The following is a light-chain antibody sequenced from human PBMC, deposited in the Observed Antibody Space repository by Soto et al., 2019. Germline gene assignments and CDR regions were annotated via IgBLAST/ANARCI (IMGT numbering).Light chain of an antibody. CDR2: DAS. Sequence: DFRMTQSPSTLSASVGDRVTITCRASQSISSWLAWYPQKPRKAPKLLIYDASSLESGVPSRVSGSGSGTEFTLTISSLQPDDFAAYYCQQYNSWTFGHGTKVVIK. CDR1: QSISSW. J-gene: IGKJ1*01. CDR3: QQYNSWT. V-gene: IGKV1-5*01.